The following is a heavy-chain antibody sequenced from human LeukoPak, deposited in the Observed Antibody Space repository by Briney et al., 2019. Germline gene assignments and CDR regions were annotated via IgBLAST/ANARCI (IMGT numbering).Heavy chain of an antibody. D-gene: IGHD6-13*01. V-gene: IGHV4-39*07. J-gene: IGHJ3*02. CDR1: GGSISSSSYY. CDR3: ARHAESFLGGIAAAGNDAFDI. CDR2: IYYSGST. Sequence: SETLSLTCTVSGGSISSSSYYWGWIRQPPGQGLEWIGSIYYSGSTNYNPSLKSRVTMSVDTSKNQFSLKLSSVTAADTAVYYCARHAESFLGGIAAAGNDAFDIWGQGTMVTVSS.